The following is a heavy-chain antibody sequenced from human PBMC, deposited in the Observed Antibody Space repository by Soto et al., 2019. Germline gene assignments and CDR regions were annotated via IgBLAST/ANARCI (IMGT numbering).Heavy chain of an antibody. J-gene: IGHJ4*02. Sequence: EVQLVESGGGLVKPGGSLRLSCAASGFTFSSYSMNWVRQAPGKGLEWVSSISSSSSYIYYADSVKGRFTISRDNAKNSLYLQMNSLRAEDTAVYYCARGGRSSGWYPFTTIDYWGQGTLVTVSS. CDR2: ISSSSSYI. V-gene: IGHV3-21*01. CDR1: GFTFSSYS. D-gene: IGHD6-19*01. CDR3: ARGGRSSGWYPFTTIDY.